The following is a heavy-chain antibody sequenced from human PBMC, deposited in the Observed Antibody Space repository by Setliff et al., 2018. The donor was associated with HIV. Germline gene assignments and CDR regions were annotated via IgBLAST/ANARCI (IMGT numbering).Heavy chain of an antibody. CDR1: GESFSGYY. CDR3: ARGTVITYFYDSSGSFDY. J-gene: IGHJ4*03. Sequence: SETLSLTCAAYGESFSGYYWTWIRQPPGKGLEWIGEVNHSGNTNYNPSLKSRVTISADTSKNQFSLKLTSVTAADTAVYYCARGTVITYFYDSSGSFDYWVPETLLVTVSS. V-gene: IGHV4-34*01. D-gene: IGHD3-22*01. CDR2: VNHSGNT.